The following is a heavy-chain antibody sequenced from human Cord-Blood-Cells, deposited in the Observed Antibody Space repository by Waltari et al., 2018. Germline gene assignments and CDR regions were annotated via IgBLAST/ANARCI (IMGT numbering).Heavy chain of an antibody. V-gene: IGHV1-69*01. CDR1: GGTFISYA. Sequence: QVQMVQSGAEVRKDGSSVMLSCNASGGTFISYAISWVRQAPGKGLEWMGGIIPIFGTANYAQKFQGRVTITADESTSTAYMELSSLRSEDTAVYYCARDLWGPILDYWGQGTLVTVSS. J-gene: IGHJ4*02. CDR3: ARDLWGPILDY. D-gene: IGHD1-26*01. CDR2: IIPIFGTA.